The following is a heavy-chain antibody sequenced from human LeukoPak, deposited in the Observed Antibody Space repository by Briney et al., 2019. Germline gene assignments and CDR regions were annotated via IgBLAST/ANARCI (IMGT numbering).Heavy chain of an antibody. CDR1: GGSITHYY. J-gene: IGHJ4*02. V-gene: IGHV4-59*01. D-gene: IGHD6-13*01. Sequence: SETLSLTCSVSGGSITHYYWTWIRQPPGKTLEWIGYSYYSGSTKYNPSLKSRVTISVDTSKNQFSLKLSSVTAADTAVYYCARVPPYRGSSSLTFDYWGQGTLVTVSS. CDR2: SYYSGST. CDR3: ARVPPYRGSSSLTFDY.